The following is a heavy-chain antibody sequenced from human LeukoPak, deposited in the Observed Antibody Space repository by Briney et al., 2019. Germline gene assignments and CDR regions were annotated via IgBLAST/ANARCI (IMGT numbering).Heavy chain of an antibody. CDR3: ARLNSDMVSST. CDR2: IYPADSDS. Sequence: GESLKISCKGSGYYFPSYWIAWVRQMPGKGLEWMGIIYPADSDSRYSPSFEGQATLSVDKSTNTAHLEWSSLKVADTGVYYCARLNSDMVSSTWGQGTPVTVSS. D-gene: IGHD5/OR15-5a*01. CDR1: GYYFPSYW. V-gene: IGHV5-51*01. J-gene: IGHJ4*02.